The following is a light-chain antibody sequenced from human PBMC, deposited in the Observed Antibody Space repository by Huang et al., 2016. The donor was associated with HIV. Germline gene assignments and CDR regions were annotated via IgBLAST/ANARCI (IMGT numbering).Light chain of an antibody. CDR3: QQLHNSPYT. V-gene: IGKV1-5*03. Sequence: DIQMTQSPSTPSASIGDRVTITCRASQSLSGWLAWYQQRPGNAPNLLISKASSLQSGVPPRFSGCGSGTHFILPITSLQPDDFATYYCQQLHNSPYTFGQGPNWRSN. CDR1: QSLSGW. CDR2: KAS. J-gene: IGKJ2*01.